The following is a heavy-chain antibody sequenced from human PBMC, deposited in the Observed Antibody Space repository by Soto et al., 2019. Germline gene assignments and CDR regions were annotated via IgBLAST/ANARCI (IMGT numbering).Heavy chain of an antibody. J-gene: IGHJ4*02. Sequence: QVQLVQSGAEVKKPGASVKVSCKVSGYTLTELSMHWVRQAPGKGLEWMGGFDPEDGETIYAQKCQGRVTMTEDTSTDTAYMELSSLRSEDTAVYYCATNDVLRFLECPVKLECPVPYDYWGQGTLVTVSS. CDR2: FDPEDGET. CDR1: GYTLTELS. V-gene: IGHV1-24*01. D-gene: IGHD3-3*01. CDR3: ATNDVLRFLECPVKLECPVPYDY.